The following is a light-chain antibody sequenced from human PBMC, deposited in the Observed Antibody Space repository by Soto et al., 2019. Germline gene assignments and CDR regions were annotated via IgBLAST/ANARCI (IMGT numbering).Light chain of an antibody. V-gene: IGKV1-5*01. CDR2: DAS. CDR1: QGISGW. Sequence: DIQMTQSPSTLSASVGDRVTSTCRASQGISGWLAWYQQKAGKAPRLLIFDASSLMSGVPPRFSGSGYGTEFTLTINRLQPDDSATYYCQQYDSFSVWTFGQGTKVDIK. CDR3: QQYDSFSVWT. J-gene: IGKJ1*01.